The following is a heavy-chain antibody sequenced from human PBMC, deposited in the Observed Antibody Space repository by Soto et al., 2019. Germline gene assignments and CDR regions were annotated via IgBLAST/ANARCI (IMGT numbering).Heavy chain of an antibody. CDR2: IIPILGIA. V-gene: IGHV1-69*02. J-gene: IGHJ4*02. D-gene: IGHD2-2*02. CDR3: AMEYCSSTSCYRDY. CDR1: GRTFSSYT. Sequence: SVKVSCKASGRTFSSYTFSWVRQAPGQGLEWMGRIIPILGIANYAQKFQGRVTITADKSTSTAYMELSSLRSEDTAVYYCAMEYCSSTSCYRDYWGQGTLVTVSS.